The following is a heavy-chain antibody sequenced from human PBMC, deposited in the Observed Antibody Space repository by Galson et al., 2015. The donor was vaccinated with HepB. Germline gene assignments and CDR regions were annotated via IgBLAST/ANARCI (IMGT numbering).Heavy chain of an antibody. CDR3: ARAGGFWSGPGYGMDV. CDR2: ISYDGSNK. D-gene: IGHD3-3*01. J-gene: IGHJ6*02. CDR1: GFTFSSYA. V-gene: IGHV3-30-3*01. Sequence: SLRLSCAASGFTFSSYAMHWVRQAPGKGLEWVAVISYDGSNKYYADSVKGRFTISRDNSKNTLYLQMNSLRAEDTAVYYCARAGGFWSGPGYGMDVWGQGTTVTVSS.